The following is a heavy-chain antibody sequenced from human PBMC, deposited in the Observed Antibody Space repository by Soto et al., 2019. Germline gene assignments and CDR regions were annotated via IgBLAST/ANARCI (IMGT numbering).Heavy chain of an antibody. D-gene: IGHD3-9*01. Sequence: QVQLQQWGAGPLRPLGTLSLTCGVSGGSFSGYYWAWLRQSPGKGLEWIGEINDRGSINYNPSLKSRVSISVDTSKNHYSLNLRSVTAADTAVYYCARESHDILAGPPWVWYFDLWGRRTLVTV. CDR3: ARESHDILAGPPWVWYFDL. CDR1: GGSFSGYY. V-gene: IGHV4-34*01. CDR2: INDRGSI. J-gene: IGHJ2*01.